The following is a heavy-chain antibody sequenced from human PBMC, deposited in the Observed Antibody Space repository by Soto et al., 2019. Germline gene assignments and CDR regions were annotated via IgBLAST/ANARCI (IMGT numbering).Heavy chain of an antibody. CDR1: GFTFRSYV. D-gene: IGHD3-16*01. CDR2: TSYDGTNN. Sequence: QVQLVESGGGVVQPGTSLRLSCAGSGFTFRSYVIQWVRQAPGKGLAWVALTSYDGTNNYYGDSVKGRFTISRDNSKNTVDLQMDSLRLEDTSLYYCARWGTTGGLDVWGPGTLVSVSS. J-gene: IGHJ4*02. V-gene: IGHV3-30*19. CDR3: ARWGTTGGLDV.